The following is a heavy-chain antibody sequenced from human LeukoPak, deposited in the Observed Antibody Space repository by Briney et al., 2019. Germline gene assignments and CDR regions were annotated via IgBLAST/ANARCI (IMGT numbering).Heavy chain of an antibody. V-gene: IGHV1-69*01. CDR1: GGTFSRYA. D-gene: IGHD1-26*01. J-gene: IGHJ4*02. CDR2: IIPIFGTA. CDR3: ARESGSYVDY. Sequence: ASVKVSCEASGGTFSRYAISWVRQAPGQGLEWMGGIIPIFGTANYAQKFQGRVTITADESASTAYMELSSLRSEDTAVYYCARESGSYVDYWGQGTLVTVSS.